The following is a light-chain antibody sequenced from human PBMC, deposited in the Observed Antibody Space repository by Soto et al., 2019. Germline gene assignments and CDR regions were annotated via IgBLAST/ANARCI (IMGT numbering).Light chain of an antibody. CDR3: CSYGGSRAV. CDR1: SSDVGSHNL. J-gene: IGLJ7*01. Sequence: QSVLTQPPSASGSPGQSVTISCTGTSSDVGSHNLVSWYQQHPGQAPKLMIYEVSKRPLGVSARFSASKSGNTASLTISGLQAEDEADYYCCSYGGSRAVFGGGTQLTVL. V-gene: IGLV2-23*02. CDR2: EVS.